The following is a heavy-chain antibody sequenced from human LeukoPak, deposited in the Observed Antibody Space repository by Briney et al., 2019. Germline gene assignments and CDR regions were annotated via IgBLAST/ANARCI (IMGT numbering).Heavy chain of an antibody. J-gene: IGHJ4*02. CDR2: IYYRGYT. V-gene: IGHV4-59*12. CDR1: GDSISTYY. CDR3: ARRTFGGVIAY. D-gene: IGHD3-16*02. Sequence: SETLSLTCNVSGDSISTYYWSWLRQPPAKGLEWIGYIYYRGYTNYNPSLKSRLTISVDTSKNQFSLKLTSVTAADTAVYYCARRTFGGVIAYWGQGTLVTVSS.